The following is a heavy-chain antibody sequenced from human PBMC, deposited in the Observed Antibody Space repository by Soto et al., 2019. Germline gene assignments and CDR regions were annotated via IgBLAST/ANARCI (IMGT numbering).Heavy chain of an antibody. D-gene: IGHD3-10*01. Sequence: PGGSLRLSCAASGFSFSNYAMNWVRQAPGKGLEWVAVISYDGSNKYYADSVKGRFTISRDNSKNTLYLQMNSLRAEDTAVYYCAREPRMGFGELPLDYWGQGTLVTVSS. CDR1: GFSFSNYA. V-gene: IGHV3-30-3*01. CDR2: ISYDGSNK. CDR3: AREPRMGFGELPLDY. J-gene: IGHJ4*02.